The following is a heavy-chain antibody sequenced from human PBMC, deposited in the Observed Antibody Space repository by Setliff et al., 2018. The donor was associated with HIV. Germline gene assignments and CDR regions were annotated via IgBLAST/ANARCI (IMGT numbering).Heavy chain of an antibody. CDR1: GFLFHTYW. CDR3: ARGEPSILIEPAAFFDY. D-gene: IGHD2-2*01. Sequence: PGGSLRLSCAASGFLFHTYWMSWVRQAPGKGLEWVANIKEDGSEKYYVDSVKGRFTISRDNAENSLYLQMNSLTAEDTAVYYCARGEPSILIEPAAFFDYWGQGALVTVSS. CDR2: IKEDGSEK. J-gene: IGHJ4*02. V-gene: IGHV3-7*05.